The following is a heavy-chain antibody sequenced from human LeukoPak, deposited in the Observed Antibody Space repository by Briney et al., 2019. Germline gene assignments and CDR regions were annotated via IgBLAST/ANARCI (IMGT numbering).Heavy chain of an antibody. CDR1: GYTYTKYY. CDR2: INPSGGST. V-gene: IGHV1-46*01. D-gene: IGHD2-21*01. J-gene: IGHJ3*01. Sequence: ASVTVSCQASGYTYTKYYIHWVRQAPGQGLEWMGMINPSGGSTSYAQKFQGRLTMTRDTSTTTVYMELSSLRFEDTAVYYCARDLCGGDCYSSDVFDYRGQGTMVTVSS. CDR3: ARDLCGGDCYSSDVFDY.